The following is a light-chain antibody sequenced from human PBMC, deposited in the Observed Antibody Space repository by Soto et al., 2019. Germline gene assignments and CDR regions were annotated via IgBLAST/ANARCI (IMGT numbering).Light chain of an antibody. V-gene: IGKV1-33*01. CDR1: QDITSY. CDR2: DAS. J-gene: IGKJ3*01. CDR3: QKYNSAPDT. Sequence: DIQMTQSPSSLSASVGDRVTITCQASQDITSYLNWYQHKPGKAPKLLIYDASILEAGVPPRFSGSGSGTDFTLTISSLQPEDVATYYCQKYNSAPDTFGPGTKVDIK.